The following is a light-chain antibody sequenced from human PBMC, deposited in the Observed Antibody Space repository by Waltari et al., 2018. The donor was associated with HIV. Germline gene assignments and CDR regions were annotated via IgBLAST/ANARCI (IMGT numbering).Light chain of an antibody. CDR2: KAS. Sequence: DIQMTQSPSTLSAAVGDRLTFTCRASQSVRTWLAWYQQKPGKAPKVLIYKASSLGSGVPSRFSGSQSGTEFTLTISSLQPDDSATYYCQQYHIYPYTFGQGTKLEIK. CDR3: QQYHIYPYT. V-gene: IGKV1-5*03. CDR1: QSVRTW. J-gene: IGKJ2*01.